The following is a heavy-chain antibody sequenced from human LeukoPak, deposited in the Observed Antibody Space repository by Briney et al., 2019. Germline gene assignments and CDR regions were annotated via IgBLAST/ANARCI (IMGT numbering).Heavy chain of an antibody. CDR3: ARDQCGDSGIWHDP. Sequence: SETLSLTCTVSGGSISTHYWNWIRQPPGKGLEWVGYIHYSGNTNYNPSLKNRVTISLDTSKNQFSLKLSSVTAADTAVYYCARDQCGDSGIWHDPWGQGTLVTVSS. D-gene: IGHD4-17*01. J-gene: IGHJ5*02. CDR2: IHYSGNT. CDR1: GGSISTHY. V-gene: IGHV4-59*11.